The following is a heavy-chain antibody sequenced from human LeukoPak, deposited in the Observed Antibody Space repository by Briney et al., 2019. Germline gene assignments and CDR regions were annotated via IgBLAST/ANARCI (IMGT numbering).Heavy chain of an antibody. CDR3: ARGDSVIVGATRYYYYMDV. J-gene: IGHJ6*03. V-gene: IGHV1-46*03. CDR1: GYTFTSYY. D-gene: IGHD1-26*01. CDR2: INPSGGST. Sequence: GASVKVSCXASGYTFTSYYMHWVRQAPGQGLEWMGIINPSGGSTSSAQKFQGRVTMTRDTSTSTVYMELSSLRSEDTAVYYCARGDSVIVGATRYYYYMDVWGKGTTVTVSS.